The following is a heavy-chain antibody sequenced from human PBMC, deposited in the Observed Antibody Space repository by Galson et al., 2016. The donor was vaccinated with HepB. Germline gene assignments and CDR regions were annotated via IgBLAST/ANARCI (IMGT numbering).Heavy chain of an antibody. CDR3: AKGGYESSGRCACGMDV. D-gene: IGHD3-22*01. Sequence: SLRLSCAASGFTFSGYGMHWVRQAPGKGLEWVAMISYDGSNKYYADSVKGRFTISRDNSKNTLYLQMNSLRVEDTAVYYCAKGGYESSGRCACGMDVWGQGTTGTVSS. CDR2: ISYDGSNK. CDR1: GFTFSGYG. V-gene: IGHV3-30*18. J-gene: IGHJ6*02.